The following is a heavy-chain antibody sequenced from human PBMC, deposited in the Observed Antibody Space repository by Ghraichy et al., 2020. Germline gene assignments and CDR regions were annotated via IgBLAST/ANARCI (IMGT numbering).Heavy chain of an antibody. CDR1: GFTFSRYL. CDR2: ISGSSSFT. V-gene: IGHV3-21*01. Sequence: GSLRLSCAASGFTFSRYLMSWVRQAPGKGPEWVAYISGSSSFTNYADSVKGRFTISRDNVKKSLFLQMNSLRAEDTAVYYCARNEYNYTYNPYDYWGQGTLVAVSS. J-gene: IGHJ4*02. CDR3: ARNEYNYTYNPYDY. D-gene: IGHD1-1*01.